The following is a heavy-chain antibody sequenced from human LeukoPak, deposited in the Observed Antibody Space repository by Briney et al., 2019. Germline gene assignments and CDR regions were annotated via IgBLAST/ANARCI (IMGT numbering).Heavy chain of an antibody. J-gene: IGHJ4*02. Sequence: PGGSLRLSCAASGFTFSRYGMHWVRQAAGKGLEWVALIRFDRSNKYYADSVKGRFTISRDNSKNMLYLQMNSLRAEDTAVYYCAKEDFDYWGQGTLVTVSS. CDR1: GFTFSRYG. CDR2: IRFDRSNK. V-gene: IGHV3-30*02. CDR3: AKEDFDY.